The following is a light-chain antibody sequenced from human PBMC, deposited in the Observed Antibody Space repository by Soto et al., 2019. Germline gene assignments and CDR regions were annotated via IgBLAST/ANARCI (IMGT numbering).Light chain of an antibody. CDR2: EVT. V-gene: IGLV2-8*01. CDR1: SSDIGSYNH. J-gene: IGLJ3*02. CDR3: VSFSRSSNSWV. Sequence: QSALTQPPSASGSPGQSVTISCTGTSSDIGSYNHVSWYQQHPGKAPKLLIYEVTQRPSGVPDRFSGSKSDYTASLTVSGLQAEDEADYHCVSFSRSSNSWVSGGGTKLTVL.